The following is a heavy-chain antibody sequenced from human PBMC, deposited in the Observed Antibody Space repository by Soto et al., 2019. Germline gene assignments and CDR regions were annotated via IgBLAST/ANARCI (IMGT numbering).Heavy chain of an antibody. V-gene: IGHV3-48*01. CDR2: ISSSSGTI. CDR3: ARELDARYDH. D-gene: IGHD1-1*01. J-gene: IGHJ4*01. Sequence: EVQLVESGGGLVQPGGSLRVSCAASGFTFSSYNMNWVRQAPGKGLEWVSFISSSSGTIYYADSVKGRFTISRNNAKNSLYLQMNSLRAEDTAVYYCARELDARYDHWGQGTLVTVSS. CDR1: GFTFSSYN.